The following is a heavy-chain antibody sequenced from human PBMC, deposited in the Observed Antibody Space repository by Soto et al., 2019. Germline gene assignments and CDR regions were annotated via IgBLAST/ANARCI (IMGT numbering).Heavy chain of an antibody. CDR3: AKDGEVLYYYDTSGPKTWFDP. Sequence: GGSLRLSCAASGFTFSRYGMHWVRQAPGKGLEWVAIISYDGSNKYYADSVKGRFTISRDDSKNTLYLQMNSLRAEDTAVYYCAKDGEVLYYYDTSGPKTWFDPWGLGTLVTVSS. J-gene: IGHJ5*02. CDR2: ISYDGSNK. V-gene: IGHV3-30*18. CDR1: GFTFSRYG. D-gene: IGHD3-22*01.